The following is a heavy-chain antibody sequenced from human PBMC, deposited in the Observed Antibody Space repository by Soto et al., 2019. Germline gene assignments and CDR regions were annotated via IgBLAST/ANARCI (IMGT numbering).Heavy chain of an antibody. CDR1: GFTLSGRS. CDR3: ARGWFGPDV. Sequence: EVQLVESGGGLVRPGGSLRLSCAASGFTLSGRSMHWVRQAPGKGLVWVSGIDNAGTDSTYADSVKGRFTSSRDNAKNMLYLQMNSLRVEDTAVYYCARGWFGPDVWGKGTTVTVSS. D-gene: IGHD3-10*01. V-gene: IGHV3-74*01. CDR2: IDNAGTDS. J-gene: IGHJ6*04.